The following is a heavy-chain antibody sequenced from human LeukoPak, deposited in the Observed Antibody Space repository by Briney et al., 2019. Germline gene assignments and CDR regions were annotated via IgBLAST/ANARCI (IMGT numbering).Heavy chain of an antibody. Sequence: GGSLRLSCAASGFTFSSYAMSWVRQAPGKGLEWVSAISGSGGSTYYADSVKGRFTISRDNSKNTLYLQMNSLRAEDTAVYYCAKDLGSGWTRGWFDPWGQGTLVTVSS. CDR3: AKDLGSGWTRGWFDP. CDR2: ISGSGGST. CDR1: GFTFSSYA. V-gene: IGHV3-23*01. J-gene: IGHJ5*02. D-gene: IGHD6-19*01.